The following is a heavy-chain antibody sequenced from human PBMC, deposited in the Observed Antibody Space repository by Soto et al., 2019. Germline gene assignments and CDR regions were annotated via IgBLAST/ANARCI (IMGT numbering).Heavy chain of an antibody. CDR1: GFTASYNY. CDR2: IYSVAPT. D-gene: IGHD3-10*01. CDR3: VFASGNYFSGMDV. Sequence: EVQLVESGGGLVQPGGSLRLSCASSGFTASYNYMSWVRQAPGKGLEWVSLIYSVAPTYYADSVKARSSIARDSSKNTLFLQMSSLRAEDAAVYYCVFASGNYFSGMDVWGQGTTVTVS. V-gene: IGHV3-66*01. J-gene: IGHJ6*02.